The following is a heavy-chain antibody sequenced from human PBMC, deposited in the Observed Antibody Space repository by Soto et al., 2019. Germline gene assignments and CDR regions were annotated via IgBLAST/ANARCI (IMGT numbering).Heavy chain of an antibody. Sequence: QVQLVQSGAEVKKSGASVKVSCKASGYTFTSYDINWVRQATGPGLEWMGWMNPNSGNTGYAQKFQGRVTMTRNTSISTAYMELSSLRYEDTAVYYCARERSAAGTGWFDPWGQGTLVTVSS. CDR1: GYTFTSYD. CDR2: MNPNSGNT. CDR3: ARERSAAGTGWFDP. J-gene: IGHJ5*02. D-gene: IGHD6-13*01. V-gene: IGHV1-8*01.